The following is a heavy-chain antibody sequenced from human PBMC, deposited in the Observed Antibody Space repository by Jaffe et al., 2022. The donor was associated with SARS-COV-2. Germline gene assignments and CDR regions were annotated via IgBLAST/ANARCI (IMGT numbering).Heavy chain of an antibody. Sequence: QVQLQESGPGLVKPSETLSLSCSVSGYSISSGYYWGWIRLPPGKGLVWIGSTYHSGTTHYNPSLKSRVAISIDTSKNQFSLKLSSVTAADTAVYYCARHRGDYDTSGLDTFDIWGQGTMVTVSS. V-gene: IGHV4-38-2*02. J-gene: IGHJ3*02. CDR2: TYHSGTT. CDR3: ARHRGDYDTSGLDTFDI. D-gene: IGHD3-22*01. CDR1: GYSISSGYY.